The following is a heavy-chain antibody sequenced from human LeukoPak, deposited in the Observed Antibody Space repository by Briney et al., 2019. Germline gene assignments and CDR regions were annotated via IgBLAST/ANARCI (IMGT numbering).Heavy chain of an antibody. D-gene: IGHD5-18*01. CDR2: TLYDGSNK. CDR1: GFTFSSYA. CDR3: AREGCSYGSGHAFDI. Sequence: GRSLRLSCAASGFTFSSYAMHWVRQAPGKGLEWVAVTLYDGSNKLYADSAKGRFTISRDNSKNTLCLQMDSLRAEDTAVYYCAREGCSYGSGHAFDIWGQGTMVTVSS. V-gene: IGHV3-30-3*01. J-gene: IGHJ3*02.